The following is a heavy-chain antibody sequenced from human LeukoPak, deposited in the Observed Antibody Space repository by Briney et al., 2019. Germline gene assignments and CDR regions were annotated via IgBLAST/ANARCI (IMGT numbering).Heavy chain of an antibody. Sequence: GGSLRLSCAASGFTFSSYGMNWVRQAPGKGLEWVSYISSSSSNKYYADSVKGRFSISRDNAKNSLYLQVNSLRADDTAVYYCARGGLWLTDGMDVWGQGTTVTVSS. V-gene: IGHV3-48*04. D-gene: IGHD3-10*01. J-gene: IGHJ6*02. CDR1: GFTFSSYG. CDR3: ARGGLWLTDGMDV. CDR2: ISSSSSNK.